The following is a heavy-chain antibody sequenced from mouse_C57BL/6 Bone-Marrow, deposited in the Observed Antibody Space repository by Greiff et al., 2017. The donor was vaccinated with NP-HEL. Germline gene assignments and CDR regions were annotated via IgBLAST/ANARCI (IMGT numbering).Heavy chain of an antibody. D-gene: IGHD2-4*01. J-gene: IGHJ1*03. V-gene: IGHV1-64*01. CDR2: IHPNSGST. CDR3: GYDYGPSSYWYFDV. CDR1: GYTFTSYW. Sequence: QVQLQQPGAELVKPGASVKLSCKASGYTFTSYWMHWVKQRPGQGLEWIGMIHPNSGSTNYNEKFKSKATLTVDKSSSTAYMQLSSLTSEDSAVYYCGYDYGPSSYWYFDVWGTGTTVTVSS.